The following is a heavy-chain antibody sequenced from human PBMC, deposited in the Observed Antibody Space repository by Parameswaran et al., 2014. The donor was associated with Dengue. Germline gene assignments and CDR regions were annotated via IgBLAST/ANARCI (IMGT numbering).Heavy chain of an antibody. CDR2: IYHSGSS. Sequence: RWIRQPPGKGLEWIGYIYHSGSSYYNPSLKSRVTISVDRSKHQFSLKLTSVTAADTAVYYCARGAYNNGFGLDYWGQGTLVTVSS. J-gene: IGHJ4*02. CDR3: ARGAYNNGFGLDY. D-gene: IGHD5-18*01. V-gene: IGHV4-30-2*01.